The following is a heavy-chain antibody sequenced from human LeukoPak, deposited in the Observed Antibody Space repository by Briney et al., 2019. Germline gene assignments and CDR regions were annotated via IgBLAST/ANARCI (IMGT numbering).Heavy chain of an antibody. CDR1: GYTFTSYD. V-gene: IGHV1-8*01. CDR3: ARGLGSARYCSSTSCSVYNWFDP. D-gene: IGHD2-2*01. Sequence: ASVKVSCKASGYTFTSYDINWVRQATGQGLEWMGWMNPNSGNTGYAQKFQGRVTMTRNTSISTAYMELSSLRSEDTAVDYCARGLGSARYCSSTSCSVYNWFDPWGQGTLVTVSS. J-gene: IGHJ5*02. CDR2: MNPNSGNT.